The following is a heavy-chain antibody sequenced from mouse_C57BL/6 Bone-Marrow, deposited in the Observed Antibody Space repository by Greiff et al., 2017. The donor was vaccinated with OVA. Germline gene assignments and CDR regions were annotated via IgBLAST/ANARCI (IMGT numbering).Heavy chain of an antibody. CDR3: ARRTGTGDY. V-gene: IGHV5-17*01. J-gene: IGHJ4*01. CDR1: GFTFSDYG. D-gene: IGHD4-1*01. Sequence: EVMLVESGGGLVKPGGSLTLSCAASGFTFSDYGMHWVRQAPEKGLEWVAYISSGSSTIYYADTVKGRFTIARDNAKNTLFLKMTSLRSEDTAMYYGARRTGTGDYWGQGTSVTVSS. CDR2: ISSGSSTI.